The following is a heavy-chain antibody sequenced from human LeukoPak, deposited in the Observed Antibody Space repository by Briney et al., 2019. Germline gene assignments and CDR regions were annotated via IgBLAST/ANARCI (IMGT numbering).Heavy chain of an antibody. CDR2: ISSSSTYV. CDR1: GFTFSNAR. Sequence: GGSLRHSCAASGFTFSNARKSWVRQAPGKGLEWVSSISSSSTYVYYADSVKGRFTISRDNAKNSLSLQMNSLRAEDTAVYYCAKPLIPVAGTLYFDYWGQGTLVTVSS. CDR3: AKPLIPVAGTLYFDY. V-gene: IGHV3-21*01. D-gene: IGHD6-19*01. J-gene: IGHJ4*02.